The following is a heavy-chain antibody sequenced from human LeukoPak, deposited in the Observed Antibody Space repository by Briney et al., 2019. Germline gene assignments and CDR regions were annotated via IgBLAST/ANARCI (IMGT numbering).Heavy chain of an antibody. J-gene: IGHJ4*02. CDR2: ISVYNGNT. D-gene: IGHD3-22*01. Sequence: ASVKVSCEASGYTFTNYVIIWVRQAPGQGLEWMGWISVYNGNTNYAQKFQGRVTMTTDTSTNIAYMELRSLRSDDTAVFYCARGTDNHESSGYYDYWGQGTLVTVSS. CDR1: GYTFTNYV. V-gene: IGHV1-18*01. CDR3: ARGTDNHESSGYYDY.